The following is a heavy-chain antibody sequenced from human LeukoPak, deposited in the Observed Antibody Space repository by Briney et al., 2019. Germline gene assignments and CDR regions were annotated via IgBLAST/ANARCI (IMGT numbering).Heavy chain of an antibody. CDR1: GGSISSYY. D-gene: IGHD3-10*01. J-gene: IGHJ4*02. CDR3: ARDGTPEAHYYGSGSYYFDY. CDR2: IYTSGST. Sequence: SETLSLTCTVSGGSISSYYWSWIRQPAGKGLEWIGRIYTSGSTNYNPSLKSRVTMSVDTSKNQFSLKLSSVTAADTAVYYCARDGTPEAHYYGSGSYYFDYWGQGTLVTVSS. V-gene: IGHV4-4*07.